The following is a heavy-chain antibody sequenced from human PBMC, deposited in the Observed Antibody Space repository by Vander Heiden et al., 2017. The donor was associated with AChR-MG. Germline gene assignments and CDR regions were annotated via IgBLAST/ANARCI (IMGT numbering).Heavy chain of an antibody. CDR2: ISGSGRDV. J-gene: IGHJ5*02. CDR3: AKGMWTTRPSTDDH. CDR1: GFLFRPSYA. V-gene: IGHV3-23*01. Sequence: EVQLLQSGGGLAQPGGSLRLSCDASGFLFRPSYAMSWVRRAPGKGLDWVSTISGSGRDVYYADSVKGRFTISRDNSKNMLYLHMSSLSADDSAVYFCAKGMWTTRPSTDDHWGQGTLVTVSS. D-gene: IGHD1-1*01.